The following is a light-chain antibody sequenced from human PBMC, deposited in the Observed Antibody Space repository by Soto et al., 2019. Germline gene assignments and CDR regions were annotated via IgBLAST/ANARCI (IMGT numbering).Light chain of an antibody. CDR1: SSNIGRNS. CDR2: GNN. Sequence: QSVLTQAPSVSGTPGQRVTITCSGSSSNIGRNSVNWYQHLPGTAPKLLTHGNNHRPSGVPDRFSGSKSGTSASLAISGLQPEDEADYYCCSYTRNSNHYFLGSGTKLT. CDR3: CSYTRNSNHYF. V-gene: IGLV1-44*01. J-gene: IGLJ1*01.